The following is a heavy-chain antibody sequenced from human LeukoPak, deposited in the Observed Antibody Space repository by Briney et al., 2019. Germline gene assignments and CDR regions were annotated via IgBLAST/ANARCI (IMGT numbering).Heavy chain of an antibody. CDR3: AVGYCTNGVCYTIDY. V-gene: IGHV3-33*01. Sequence: GGSLRLSCAASGFTFSSYGMHWVHQAPGKGLEWVAVIWYDGSNKYYADSVKGRFTISRDNSKNTLYLQMNSLRAEDTAVYYCAVGYCTNGVCYTIDYWGQGTLVTVSS. CDR2: IWYDGSNK. D-gene: IGHD2-8*01. J-gene: IGHJ4*02. CDR1: GFTFSSYG.